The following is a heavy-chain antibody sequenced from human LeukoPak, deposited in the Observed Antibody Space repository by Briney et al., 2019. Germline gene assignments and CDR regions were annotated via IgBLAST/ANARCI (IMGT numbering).Heavy chain of an antibody. CDR1: GLSLSKSH. CDR2: ISYDGSNK. Sequence: PGGSLRLSCVGSGLSLSKSHMHWVRQAPGKGLEWVAVISYDGSNKYYADSVKGRFTISRDKSKNTLHLQMNSLRAEDTAVYYCAKDQRYSSSPYYYYYGMDVWGQGTTVTVSS. J-gene: IGHJ6*02. CDR3: AKDQRYSSSPYYYYYGMDV. V-gene: IGHV3-30*18. D-gene: IGHD6-6*01.